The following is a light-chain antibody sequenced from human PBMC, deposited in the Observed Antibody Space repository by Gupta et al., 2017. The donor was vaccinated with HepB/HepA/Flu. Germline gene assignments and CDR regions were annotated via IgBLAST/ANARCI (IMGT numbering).Light chain of an antibody. CDR1: QTITTY. Sequence: EIQMTQSPSSLSASVGDRVTITCRASQTITTYLNWYQQKPGKDPKLLIYGASSSQSGVPSRFSGSGSGTDFTLTISSLQPEDFATYYCQQSYTAVFTFGGGTEVEIK. V-gene: IGKV1-39*01. CDR2: GAS. J-gene: IGKJ4*01. CDR3: QQSYTAVFT.